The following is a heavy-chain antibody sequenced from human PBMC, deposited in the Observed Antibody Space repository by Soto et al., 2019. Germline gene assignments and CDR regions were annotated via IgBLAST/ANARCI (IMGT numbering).Heavy chain of an antibody. CDR2: INAYNGNT. CDR1: GYTFTSYG. CDR3: ARDRTFNLLGFDP. Sequence: ASVKVSCEASGYTFTSYGISWVRQAPGQRLEWMGWINAYNGNTNYSQKFQGRVTITRDTSASTAYMELSSLRSEDTAVYYCARDRTFNLLGFDPWGQGTLVIVSS. D-gene: IGHD2-2*01. V-gene: IGHV1-18*01. J-gene: IGHJ5*02.